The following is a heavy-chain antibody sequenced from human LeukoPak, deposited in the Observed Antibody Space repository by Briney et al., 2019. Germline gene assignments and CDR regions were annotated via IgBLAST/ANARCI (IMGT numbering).Heavy chain of an antibody. D-gene: IGHD6-6*01. CDR3: AKNEPSSSWDYYYYYMDV. V-gene: IGHV3-30*02. Sequence: GGSLRLSCAASGFTFSSYGMHWVRQAPGKGLEWVAFIRYDGSNKYYADSVKGRFTISRDNSKNTLYLQMNSLRAEDTAVYYCAKNEPSSSWDYYYYYMDVWGKGTTVTVSS. J-gene: IGHJ6*03. CDR2: IRYDGSNK. CDR1: GFTFSSYG.